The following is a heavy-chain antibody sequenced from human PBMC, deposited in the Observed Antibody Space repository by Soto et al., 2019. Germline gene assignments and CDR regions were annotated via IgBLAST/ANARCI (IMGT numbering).Heavy chain of an antibody. CDR2: INPSGGST. V-gene: IGHV1-46*03. D-gene: IGHD4-17*01. CDR1: GYTFTSYY. Sequence: ASVMVSCKASGYTFTSYYIHWVRQAPGQGLEWMGIINPSGGSTTYAQKFQGRVTMTRDTSTSTVYMELSSLRSEDTAVYYCTRAPSYGAFDIWGQGTMVTVSS. CDR3: TRAPSYGAFDI. J-gene: IGHJ3*02.